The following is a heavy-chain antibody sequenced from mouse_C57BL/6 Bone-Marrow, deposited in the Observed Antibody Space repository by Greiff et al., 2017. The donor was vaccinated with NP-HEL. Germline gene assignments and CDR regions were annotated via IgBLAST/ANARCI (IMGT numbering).Heavy chain of an antibody. Sequence: VQLQQSGAELVKPGASVKMSCKASGYTFTSYWITWVKQRPGQGLEWIGDIYPGSGSTNYNEKFKSKATLTVDTSSSTAYMQLSSLTSEDSAVYYCARDDYDAGYYAMDYWGQGTSVTVSS. D-gene: IGHD2-4*01. V-gene: IGHV1-55*01. CDR1: GYTFTSYW. CDR3: ARDDYDAGYYAMDY. CDR2: IYPGSGST. J-gene: IGHJ4*01.